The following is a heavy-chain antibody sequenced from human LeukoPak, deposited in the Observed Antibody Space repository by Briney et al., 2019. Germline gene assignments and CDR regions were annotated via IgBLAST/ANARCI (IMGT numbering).Heavy chain of an antibody. J-gene: IGHJ4*02. Sequence: GGSLRLSCAASGFTFSSYWMHWVRQAPGKGLEWVANIKQDGNEKYYVDSVKGRFTISRDNAKNSLDLQMNSLRAEDTAVYYCARDLGSGSSSVDYWGQGTLVTVSS. CDR3: ARDLGSGSSSVDY. V-gene: IGHV3-7*01. D-gene: IGHD3-3*01. CDR2: IKQDGNEK. CDR1: GFTFSSYW.